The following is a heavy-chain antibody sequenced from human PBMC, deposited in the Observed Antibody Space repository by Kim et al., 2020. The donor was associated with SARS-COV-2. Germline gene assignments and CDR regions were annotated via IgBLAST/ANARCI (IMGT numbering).Heavy chain of an antibody. V-gene: IGHV1-18*01. CDR3: ARVPMSYYDFWSGYYPYYFDY. D-gene: IGHD3-3*01. Sequence: ASVKVSCKASGYTFTSYGISWVRQAPGQGLEWMGWISAYNGNTNYAQKLQGRVTMTTDTSTSTAYMELRSLRSDDTAVYYCARVPMSYYDFWSGYYPYYFDYWAQGTLVAVST. J-gene: IGHJ4*02. CDR2: ISAYNGNT. CDR1: GYTFTSYG.